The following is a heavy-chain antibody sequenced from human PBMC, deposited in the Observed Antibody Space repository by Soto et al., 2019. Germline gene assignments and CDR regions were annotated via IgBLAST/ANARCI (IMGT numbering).Heavy chain of an antibody. D-gene: IGHD7-27*01. CDR3: ARWPSGDKVDS. CDR1: GGSISTVDYW. Sequence: QVRLQESGPGLVKPSQTLSLTCTVSGGSISTVDYWWSWIRQSPDMGLEWIGHIYDGGRTYNNPSLESRVTMSVDTSKSQLSLTLGSVSAADTAVYYCARWPSGDKVDSWGQGTLVTVSS. J-gene: IGHJ4*02. CDR2: IYDGGRT. V-gene: IGHV4-30-4*01.